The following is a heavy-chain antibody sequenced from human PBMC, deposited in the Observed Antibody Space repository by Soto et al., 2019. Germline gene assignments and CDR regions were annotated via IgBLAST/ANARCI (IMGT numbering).Heavy chain of an antibody. Sequence: EVQLVETGGGLIQPGGSLRLSCAASGFTVSSNYMSWVRQAPGKGLEWVSVIYSGGSTYYADSVKGRFTISRENSKNTLYLQMNSLRAEDTAVYYCARVGLISAFDIWGQGTMVTVSS. CDR1: GFTVSSNY. V-gene: IGHV3-53*02. CDR2: IYSGGST. CDR3: ARVGLISAFDI. J-gene: IGHJ3*02. D-gene: IGHD2-8*01.